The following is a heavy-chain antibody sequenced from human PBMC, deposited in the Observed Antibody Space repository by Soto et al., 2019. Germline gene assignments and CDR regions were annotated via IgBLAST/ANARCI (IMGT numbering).Heavy chain of an antibody. CDR2: IYYSGST. CDR3: ARAMYYYGSGTDRRWFDP. D-gene: IGHD3-10*01. CDR1: GGSISSYY. V-gene: IGHV4-59*01. Sequence: SETLSLTCTVSGGSISSYYWSWIRQPPGKGLEWIGYIYYSGSTNYNPSLKSRVTISVDTSKNQFSLKLSSVTAADTAVYYCARAMYYYGSGTDRRWFDPWGQGTLVTVSS. J-gene: IGHJ5*02.